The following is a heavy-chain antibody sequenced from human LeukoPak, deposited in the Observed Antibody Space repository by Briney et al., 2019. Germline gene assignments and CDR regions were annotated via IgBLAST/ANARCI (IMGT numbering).Heavy chain of an antibody. CDR1: GYTFTGYY. J-gene: IGHJ3*02. V-gene: IGHV1-2*02. CDR2: INPNSGGT. D-gene: IGHD1-26*01. Sequence: ASVKVSCKASGYTFTGYYMHWVRQAPGQGLEWMGWINPNSGGTNYAQKFQGRVTMTRDTSISTAYMELSSLRSEDTAVYYCATDLDMYSGSYSLVAFDIWGQGTMVTVSS. CDR3: ATDLDMYSGSYSLVAFDI.